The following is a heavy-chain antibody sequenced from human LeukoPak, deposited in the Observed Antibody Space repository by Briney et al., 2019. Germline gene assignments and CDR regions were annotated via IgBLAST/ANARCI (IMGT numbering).Heavy chain of an antibody. Sequence: GGSLRLSCAASGFTFTIYTMNWVRRAPGRGLEWVSSISSTGNNIYYADSVKGRFTISRDNAKVSLYLEMNSLRAEDTAVYYCARGLRRGDYWGQGTLVTASS. CDR3: ARGLRRGDY. CDR1: GFTFTIYT. D-gene: IGHD4-17*01. J-gene: IGHJ4*02. CDR2: ISSTGNNI. V-gene: IGHV3-21*01.